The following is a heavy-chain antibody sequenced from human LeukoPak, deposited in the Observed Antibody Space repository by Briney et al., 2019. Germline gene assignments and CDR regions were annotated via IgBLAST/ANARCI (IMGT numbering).Heavy chain of an antibody. CDR1: GFTFSSYA. D-gene: IGHD6-19*01. V-gene: IGHV3-23*01. Sequence: PGGSLRLSCAASGFTFSSYAMTWIRQAPGKGLEWVSVISGSGGTTYYADSVKGRFTISRDNSKNTLYLQMSSLRAEDTAVYYCAKGPYSSGWSYFDYWGQGTLVTVSS. CDR3: AKGPYSSGWSYFDY. CDR2: ISGSGGTT. J-gene: IGHJ4*02.